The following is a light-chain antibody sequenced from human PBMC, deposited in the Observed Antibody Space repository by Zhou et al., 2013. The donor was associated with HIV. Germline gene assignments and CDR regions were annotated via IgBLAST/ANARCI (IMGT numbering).Light chain of an antibody. CDR2: RAS. CDR3: QQYASDST. J-gene: IGKJ2*01. CDR1: ESITSH. V-gene: IGKV1-5*03. Sequence: DIQLTQSPSSLSASVGDRVTLTCRASESITSHLNWFQQKPGKAPKLLISRASDLESGVPSRFSGSGSMTEFTLTISSLQPDDFATYYCQQYASDSTFGRGTRVDIK.